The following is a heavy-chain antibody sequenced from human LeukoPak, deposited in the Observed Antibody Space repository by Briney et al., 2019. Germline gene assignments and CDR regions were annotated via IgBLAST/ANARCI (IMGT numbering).Heavy chain of an antibody. J-gene: IGHJ3*02. D-gene: IGHD3-3*01. Sequence: GGSLRLSCAASGFTFSVYAMSLVRQAPGKGLEWVSTIGGSGGSTYYADSVKGRFTISRDNSKSTLYLQMNSLRAEDTAVYYCAKVRAYDFWSGERAFDMWGQGTMVTVFS. V-gene: IGHV3-23*01. CDR3: AKVRAYDFWSGERAFDM. CDR1: GFTFSVYA. CDR2: IGGSGGST.